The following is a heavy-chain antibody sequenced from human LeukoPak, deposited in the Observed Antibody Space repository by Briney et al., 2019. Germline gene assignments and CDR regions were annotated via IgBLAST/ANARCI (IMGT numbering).Heavy chain of an antibody. CDR2: ISAYNGNT. Sequence: ASVKVSCKASGYTFTSYGISWVRQAPGQGLEWMGWISAYNGNTNYAQKLQGRVTMTTDTSTSTAYMELRSLRSDDTAVYYCAREWDLLRYFDWTHDSWFDPWGQGTLVTVSS. J-gene: IGHJ5*02. CDR1: GYTFTSYG. CDR3: AREWDLLRYFDWTHDSWFDP. D-gene: IGHD3-9*01. V-gene: IGHV1-18*01.